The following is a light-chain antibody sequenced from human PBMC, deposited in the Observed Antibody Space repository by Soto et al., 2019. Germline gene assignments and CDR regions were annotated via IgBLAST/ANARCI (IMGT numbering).Light chain of an antibody. Sequence: DIPMTQSPSSLSASVGDRVTITCRASQSISSYLNWYQQRPGKAPKLLMYGASTLQSGVPSRFSGSGSGTDFTLTISSLQPEDFATYYCQQSYDMPWTFGQGTKVEVK. V-gene: IGKV1-39*01. CDR2: GAS. CDR1: QSISSY. CDR3: QQSYDMPWT. J-gene: IGKJ1*01.